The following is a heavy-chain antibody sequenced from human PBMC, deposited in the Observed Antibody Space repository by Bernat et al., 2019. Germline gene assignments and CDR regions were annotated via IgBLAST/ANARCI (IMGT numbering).Heavy chain of an antibody. CDR2: IYSGGST. CDR3: ARDPTDYDILTASMENSAYGMDV. V-gene: IGHV3-53*02. D-gene: IGHD3-9*01. CDR1: GFTVSSNY. J-gene: IGHJ6*02. Sequence: EVQLVETGGGLIQPGGSLRLSCAASGFTVSSNYMSWVRQAPGKGLEWVSVIYSGGSTYYADTVKGRFTISRDNSKNTLYLQMNSRRAEDTAVYYCARDPTDYDILTASMENSAYGMDVWGQGTTVTVSS.